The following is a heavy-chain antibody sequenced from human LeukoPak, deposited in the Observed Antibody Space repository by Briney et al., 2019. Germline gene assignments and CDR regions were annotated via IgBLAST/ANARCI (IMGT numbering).Heavy chain of an antibody. D-gene: IGHD1-26*01. CDR2: ISYSGRT. CDR3: ARLVGVTDYFDY. V-gene: IGHV4-39*02. J-gene: IGHJ4*02. Sequence: SETLSLTCTVSGGSISSSNYYWGWIRQSPGKGLEWIGSISYSGRTHYNPSLKSRVSISVDTSNNHFSLKLASVTAADTSVFYCARLVGVTDYFDYWGQGTLVTVSS. CDR1: GGSISSSNYY.